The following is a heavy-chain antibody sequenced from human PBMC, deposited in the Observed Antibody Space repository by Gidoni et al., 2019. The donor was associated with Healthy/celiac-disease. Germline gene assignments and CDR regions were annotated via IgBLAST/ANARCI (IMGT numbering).Heavy chain of an antibody. CDR3: AKDGVAAAGT. V-gene: IGHV3-23*01. Sequence: EVQLLESGGGLVQPGGALRLSCTASGFTFSSNAMSWVRQAPGKGLEWFSGISGSGSGTYYAGSVKGRFIISRDNSKNTLFLQMSSLRVEDTAVYYCAKDGVAAAGTWGQGTLVTVSS. CDR2: ISGSGSGT. CDR1: GFTFSSNA. D-gene: IGHD6-13*01. J-gene: IGHJ4*02.